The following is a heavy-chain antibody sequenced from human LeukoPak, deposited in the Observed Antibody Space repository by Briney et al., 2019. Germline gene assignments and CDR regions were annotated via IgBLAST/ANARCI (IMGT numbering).Heavy chain of an antibody. J-gene: IGHJ6*03. V-gene: IGHV4-39*07. CDR3: ARGVLGDYDFWSGYSLGAYYMDV. D-gene: IGHD3-3*01. CDR2: IYYSGST. Sequence: KPSETLSLTCTVSGGSISSSSYYWGWIRQPPGKGLEWIGSIYYSGSTYYNPSLNSRVTISVDTPKNQFSLKLSSVTAADTAVYYCARGVLGDYDFWSGYSLGAYYMDVWGKGTTVTVS. CDR1: GGSISSSSYY.